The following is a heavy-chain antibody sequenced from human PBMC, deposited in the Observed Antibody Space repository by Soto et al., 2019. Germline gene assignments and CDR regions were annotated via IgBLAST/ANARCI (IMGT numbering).Heavy chain of an antibody. J-gene: IGHJ5*02. CDR3: ARPGAVGIAVAGTVNWFDP. Sequence: RASVKVSCKASGHTFTSYGISWVRQAPGQGLEWMGWISVYNGNTNYAQKLQGRVTMTTDTSTSTAYMELRSLRSDDTAVYYCARPGAVGIAVAGTVNWFDPWGQGTLVTVSS. CDR2: ISVYNGNT. CDR1: GHTFTSYG. V-gene: IGHV1-18*04. D-gene: IGHD6-19*01.